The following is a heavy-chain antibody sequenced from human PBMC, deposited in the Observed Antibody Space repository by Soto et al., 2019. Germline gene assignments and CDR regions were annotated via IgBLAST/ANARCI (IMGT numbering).Heavy chain of an antibody. CDR2: IMPIFRTP. CDR1: GGTFSSSA. J-gene: IGHJ6*02. D-gene: IGHD3-3*02. Sequence: QVQLVQSVAEVRKPGSSVKLSCKASGGTFSSSAFSWVRQAPGQGLEWMGGIMPIFRTPDYAQKFQGRVTITADESTSTAYMELSSLRSEDTAIYFCARDKDRQQLGGNYYYIMDVWGQGTTVTVSS. CDR3: ARDKDRQQLGGNYYYIMDV. V-gene: IGHV1-69*12.